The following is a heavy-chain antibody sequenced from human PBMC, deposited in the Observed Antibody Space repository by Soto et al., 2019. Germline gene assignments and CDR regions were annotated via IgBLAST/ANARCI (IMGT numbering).Heavy chain of an antibody. D-gene: IGHD6-19*01. J-gene: IGHJ6*03. V-gene: IGHV4-59*01. CDR2: IYYSGST. Sequence: PSETLSLTCTVSGGSISSYYWGWIRQPPGKGLEWIGYIYYSGSTNYNPSLKSRVTISVDTSKNQFSLKLSSVTAADTAVYYCAREWQSPVAGKWGYYYYMDVWGKGTTVTVS. CDR3: AREWQSPVAGKWGYYYYMDV. CDR1: GGSISSYY.